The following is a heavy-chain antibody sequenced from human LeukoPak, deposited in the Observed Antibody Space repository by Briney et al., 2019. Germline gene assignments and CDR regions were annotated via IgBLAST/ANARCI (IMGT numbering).Heavy chain of an antibody. CDR3: ASSGSYWLSSDY. D-gene: IGHD1-26*01. CDR1: GNSLSNLA. V-gene: IGHV1-24*01. J-gene: IGHJ4*02. Sequence: ASVKVSCKVSGNSLSNLAMHWVRQAPGKGLEWMGGFDPEEGKTIYAQKLQGRVSMTTDTSTSTAYMELRSLRSDDTAVYYCASSGSYWLSSDYWGQGTLVTVSS. CDR2: FDPEEGKT.